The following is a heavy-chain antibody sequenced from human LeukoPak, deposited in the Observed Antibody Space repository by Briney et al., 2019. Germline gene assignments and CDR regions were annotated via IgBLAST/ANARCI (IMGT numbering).Heavy chain of an antibody. D-gene: IGHD4-17*01. CDR2: ISGSGGST. Sequence: PGGSLRLSCAASGFTFSSYAMSWVRQAPGKGLEWVSAISGSGGSTYYADSVKGRFTISRDNSKNTLYLQMNSLRAEDTAVYYCAGGDYGDYMVFDYWGQGTLVTVSS. J-gene: IGHJ4*02. V-gene: IGHV3-23*01. CDR3: AGGDYGDYMVFDY. CDR1: GFTFSSYA.